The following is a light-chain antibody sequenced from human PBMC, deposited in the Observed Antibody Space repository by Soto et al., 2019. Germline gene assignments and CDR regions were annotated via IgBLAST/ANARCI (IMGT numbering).Light chain of an antibody. J-gene: IGKJ3*01. CDR3: QQYNSYSFA. Sequence: DIQMTQSPSTLSGSVGDRVTITSRASQTISSWLAWYQQKPGKAPKLLIYKASTLQSGVPSKFSGSGSGTEFTLTISSLQPDDSATYFCQQYNSYSFAFGPGTKVDIK. V-gene: IGKV1-5*03. CDR1: QTISSW. CDR2: KAS.